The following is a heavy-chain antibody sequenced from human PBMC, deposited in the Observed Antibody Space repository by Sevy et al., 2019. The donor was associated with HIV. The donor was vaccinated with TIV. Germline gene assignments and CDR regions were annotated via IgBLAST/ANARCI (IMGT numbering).Heavy chain of an antibody. J-gene: IGHJ4*02. Sequence: GRSLRLSCAASGFTFSSYNMNWVRQAPGKGLEWVSSIATSSSYMYYADSVKGRFTISRDNAKNSLYLQMNSLRAEDTAVYYCARALSGKYSYWGQGTLVTVSS. CDR2: IATSSSYM. V-gene: IGHV3-21*01. CDR1: GFTFSSYN. CDR3: ARALSGKYSY. D-gene: IGHD5-12*01.